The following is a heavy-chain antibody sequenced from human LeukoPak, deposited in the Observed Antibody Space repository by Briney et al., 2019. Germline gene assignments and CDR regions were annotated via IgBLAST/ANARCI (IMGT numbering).Heavy chain of an antibody. CDR1: GGSISSSSYY. V-gene: IGHV4-39*07. CDR2: IYYSGST. D-gene: IGHD4-17*01. CDR3: ARDGAMTTDAFDI. J-gene: IGHJ3*02. Sequence: SETLSLTCTVSGGSISSSSYYWGWIRQPPGKGLEWIGSIYYSGSTYYNPSLKSRVTISVDTSKNQFSLKLSSVTAADTAVYYCARDGAMTTDAFDIWGQGTMVTVSS.